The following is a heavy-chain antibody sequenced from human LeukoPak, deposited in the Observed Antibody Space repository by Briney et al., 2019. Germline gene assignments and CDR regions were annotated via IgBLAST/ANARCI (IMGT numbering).Heavy chain of an antibody. J-gene: IGHJ4*02. CDR1: GFTFSSSA. V-gene: IGHV3-23*01. CDR3: AKRLEYCSDGSCYFPY. CDR2: ISNNGGYT. Sequence: PGGSLRLSCAASGFTFSSSAMSWVRQAPGKGLEWVSAISNNGGYTYYADSVQGPLTTSRDNSKSTLCLQRNSLRAEDTAVYYCAKRLEYCSDGSCYFPYCGQGTLVTVSS. D-gene: IGHD2-15*01.